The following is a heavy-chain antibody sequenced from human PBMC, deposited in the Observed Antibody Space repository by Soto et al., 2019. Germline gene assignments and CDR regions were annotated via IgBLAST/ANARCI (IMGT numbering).Heavy chain of an antibody. CDR3: ARDRRIAARRYYYYGMDV. CDR1: GFTFSGYG. J-gene: IGHJ6*02. V-gene: IGHV3-13*01. CDR2: IGTAGDT. Sequence: GGSLRLSCEASGFTFSGYGMHWVRQATGKGLEWVSAIGTAGDTYYPGSVKGRFTISRENAKNSLYLQMNSLRAGDTAVYYCARDRRIAARRYYYYGMDVWGQGTTVTVSS. D-gene: IGHD6-6*01.